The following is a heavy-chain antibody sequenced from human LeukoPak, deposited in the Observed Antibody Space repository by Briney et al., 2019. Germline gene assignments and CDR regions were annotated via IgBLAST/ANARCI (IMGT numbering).Heavy chain of an antibody. CDR1: GFTFSSYW. D-gene: IGHD3-22*01. V-gene: IGHV3-74*01. Sequence: PGGSLRLSCAASGFTFSSYWMHWVRQAPGKGLVWVSRISTDGSTTTYADSVKGRFTISRDNAKNTLYLQMNSLRAEDTAVYYCVRDRAYENAFAIWGQGTMVTVSS. J-gene: IGHJ3*02. CDR2: ISTDGSTT. CDR3: VRDRAYENAFAI.